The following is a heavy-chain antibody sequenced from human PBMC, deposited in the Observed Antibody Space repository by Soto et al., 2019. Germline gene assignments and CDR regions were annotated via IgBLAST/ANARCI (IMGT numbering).Heavy chain of an antibody. D-gene: IGHD3-10*01. J-gene: IGHJ3*02. V-gene: IGHV3-30-3*01. CDR1: GFTFSSYA. Sequence: GGSLRLSCAASGFTFSSYAMHWVRQAPGKGLEWVAVISYDGSNKYYADSVKGRFTISRDNSKNTLYLQMNSLRAEDTAVYYCARCCLSPRTITMVRGVIITGRDAFDIWGQGTMVTVSS. CDR3: ARCCLSPRTITMVRGVIITGRDAFDI. CDR2: ISYDGSNK.